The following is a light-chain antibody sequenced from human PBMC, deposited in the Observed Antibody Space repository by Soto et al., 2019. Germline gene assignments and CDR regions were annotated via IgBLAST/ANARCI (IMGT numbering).Light chain of an antibody. V-gene: IGLV1-40*01. CDR2: NNS. Sequence: QAVVTQPPSVSGAPGQRVTISCTGSSSNIGAGYAVHWYQQIPVTAPKLLIYNNSNRPSGVSDRFSGSKSDTSASLAITGLQSEDEADYYCQSYDTTLSGSVFGGGTKLTVL. J-gene: IGLJ2*01. CDR1: SSNIGAGYA. CDR3: QSYDTTLSGSV.